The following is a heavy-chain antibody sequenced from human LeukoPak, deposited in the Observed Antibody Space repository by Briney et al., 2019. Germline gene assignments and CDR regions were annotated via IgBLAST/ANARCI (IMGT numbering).Heavy chain of an antibody. CDR2: IYPSGST. V-gene: IGHV4-4*07. CDR1: GGSISNYY. Sequence: SETLSLTCTVSGGSISNYYWSWIRQPAGKGLEWIGRIYPSGSTTYNPPSVSDPYNPSLKSRVTMSVDTSKNQFALRLSSVTAADTALYYCARDRGGNREIDYWVQGILVTDSS. CDR3: ARDRGGNREIDY. D-gene: IGHD4-23*01. J-gene: IGHJ4*02.